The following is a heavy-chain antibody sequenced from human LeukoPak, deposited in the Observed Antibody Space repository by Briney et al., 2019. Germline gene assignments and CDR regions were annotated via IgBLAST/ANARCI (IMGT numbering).Heavy chain of an antibody. D-gene: IGHD6-6*01. CDR2: IYYSGST. Sequence: SETLSLTCTVSGGSISSYHWSWIRQPPGKGLEWIGYIYYSGSTNYNPSLKSRVTISVDTSKNQFSLKLSSVTAADTAVYYCARDLKLSSSGYYYYGMDVWGQGTTVTVSS. V-gene: IGHV4-59*01. CDR3: ARDLKLSSSGYYYYGMDV. J-gene: IGHJ6*02. CDR1: GGSISSYH.